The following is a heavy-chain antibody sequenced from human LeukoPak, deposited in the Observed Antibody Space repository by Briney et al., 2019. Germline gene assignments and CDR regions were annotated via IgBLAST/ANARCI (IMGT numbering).Heavy chain of an antibody. Sequence: GASVKVSCKASGYTFTGYYLHWVRQAPGQGLEWMGRINPNSGGTNYAQKFQGRVTMTRDTSISTAYMELSRLTSDDTAVYYCVRESGDSDSTFDYWGQGSLVTVSS. CDR3: VRESGDSDSTFDY. CDR2: INPNSGGT. J-gene: IGHJ4*02. D-gene: IGHD7-27*01. CDR1: GYTFTGYY. V-gene: IGHV1-2*06.